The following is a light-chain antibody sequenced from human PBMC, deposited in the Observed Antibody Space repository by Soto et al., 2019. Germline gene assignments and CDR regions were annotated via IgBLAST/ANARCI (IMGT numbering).Light chain of an antibody. CDR2: TNS. Sequence: QSVLTQPPSASGTPGQRVTISCSGSSSNIGSNYVYWYQQLPGTAPRLLIYTNSQRPSRVPDRFSGSKSGTSASLAISGLRSEDEADYYCAAWDDSLSGVVFGGGTKLTVL. CDR3: AAWDDSLSGVV. CDR1: SSNIGSNY. J-gene: IGLJ2*01. V-gene: IGLV1-47*01.